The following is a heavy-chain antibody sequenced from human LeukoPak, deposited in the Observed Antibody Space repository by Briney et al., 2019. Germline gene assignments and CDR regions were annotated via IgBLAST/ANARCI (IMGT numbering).Heavy chain of an antibody. CDR1: GLTFSSYS. CDR3: AREHGSGSYPDY. D-gene: IGHD3-10*01. Sequence: GGSLRLSCAASGLTFSSYSMNWVRQAPGKGLEWVSSISSSSSYIYYADSVKGRFTISRDNAKNSLYLQMNSLRAEDTAVYYCAREHGSGSYPDYWGQGTLVTVSS. V-gene: IGHV3-21*01. J-gene: IGHJ4*02. CDR2: ISSSSSYI.